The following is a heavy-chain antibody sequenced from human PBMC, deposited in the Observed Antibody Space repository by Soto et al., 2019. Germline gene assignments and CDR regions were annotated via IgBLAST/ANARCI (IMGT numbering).Heavy chain of an antibody. D-gene: IGHD2-2*01. J-gene: IGHJ5*02. CDR3: ARVVPGAEAWFGP. Sequence: ASVKVSCKTSGYTFSNYGITWLRQAPGQPLEWLGWISLYSDGTNYAQKFQGRVSMTTDTSTTTAYMELRSLRSDHTAVYYCARVVPGAEAWFGPWGQGTLVTVSS. CDR1: GYTFSNYG. V-gene: IGHV1-18*01. CDR2: ISLYSDGT.